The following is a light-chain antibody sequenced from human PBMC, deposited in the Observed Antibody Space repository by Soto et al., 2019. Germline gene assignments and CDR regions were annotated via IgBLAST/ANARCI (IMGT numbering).Light chain of an antibody. CDR3: QQYSGSPRT. CDR1: QSVRSNY. J-gene: IGKJ2*01. CDR2: DAS. Sequence: EIVLTQSPGTLSLSPGETDTISCRASQSVRSNYLAWYQQKPGQAPRLLIYDASSRATGIPDRFSGSGSDTDVTRTISRLEPEDFAVYYCQQYSGSPRTFGQGTKLEIK. V-gene: IGKV3-20*01.